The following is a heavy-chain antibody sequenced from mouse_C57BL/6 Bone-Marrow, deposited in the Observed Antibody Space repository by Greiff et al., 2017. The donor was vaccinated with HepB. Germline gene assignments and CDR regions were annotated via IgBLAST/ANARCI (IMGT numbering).Heavy chain of an antibody. CDR1: GFTFRDYG. CDR3: AGNFDV. CDR2: ISSGSSTI. V-gene: IGHV5-17*01. Sequence: EVMLVESGGGLVKPGGSLKLSCAASGFTFRDYGMHWVRQAPEKGLEWVAYISSGSSTIYYADTVKGRFTISRDNAKNTLFLQMTSLRSEDTAMYYCAGNFDVWGTGTTVTVSS. J-gene: IGHJ1*03.